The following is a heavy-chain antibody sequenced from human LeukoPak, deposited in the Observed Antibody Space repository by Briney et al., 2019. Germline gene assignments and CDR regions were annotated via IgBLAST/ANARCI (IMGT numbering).Heavy chain of an antibody. V-gene: IGHV1-69*06. CDR2: IIPIFGTA. Sequence: SVKVSCKASGGTFSSYAISWVRQAPGQGLEWMGGIIPIFGTANYAQKFQGRVTITADKSTSTAYMELSSLRSEDAAVYYCARFPMVRGVIASYYFDHWGQEPWSPSPQ. CDR3: ARFPMVRGVIASYYFDH. CDR1: GGTFSSYA. J-gene: IGHJ4*01. D-gene: IGHD3-10*01.